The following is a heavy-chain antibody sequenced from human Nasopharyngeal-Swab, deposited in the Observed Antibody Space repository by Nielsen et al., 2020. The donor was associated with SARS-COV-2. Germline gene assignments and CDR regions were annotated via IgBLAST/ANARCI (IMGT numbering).Heavy chain of an antibody. CDR2: ISSSGSTI. CDR3: ARDYIVAHYYYGMDV. Sequence: GGSLRLSCAASGFTFSSYEMNWVRQAPGKGLEWVSYISSSGSTIYYADSAKGRFTISRDNAKNSLYLQMNSLRAEDTAVYYCARDYIVAHYYYGMDVWGQGTTVTVSS. CDR1: GFTFSSYE. D-gene: IGHD3-16*02. J-gene: IGHJ6*02. V-gene: IGHV3-48*03.